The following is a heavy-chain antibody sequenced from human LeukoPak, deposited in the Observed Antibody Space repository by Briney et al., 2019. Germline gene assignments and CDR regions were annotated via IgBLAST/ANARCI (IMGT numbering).Heavy chain of an antibody. D-gene: IGHD3-22*01. Sequence: GGSLRLSCAASGFTFSSYAMHWVRQAPGKGLEWVAVIWYDGSNKFYAESVKGRFTISRDISKNTLYLQMNSLRAEDTAVYYCAKDYFRDSGYYCAFDIWGQGTVVTVSS. CDR1: GFTFSSYA. J-gene: IGHJ3*02. CDR3: AKDYFRDSGYYCAFDI. V-gene: IGHV3-33*06. CDR2: IWYDGSNK.